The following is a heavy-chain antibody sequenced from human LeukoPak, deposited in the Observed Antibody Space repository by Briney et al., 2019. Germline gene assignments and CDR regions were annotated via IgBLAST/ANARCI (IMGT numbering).Heavy chain of an antibody. CDR2: IKSETDGGAT. CDR3: TTPYPYYDILTGYRPFDY. D-gene: IGHD3-9*01. V-gene: IGHV3-15*07. J-gene: IGHJ4*02. Sequence: PGGSLRLSCAASGFTFSNACMNWVRQAPGKGLEWVGRIKSETDGGATDYAAPVKGRFTISRDDSKNTLYLQMNSLKTGDTAVYYCTTPYPYYDILTGYRPFDYWGQGTLVTVSS. CDR1: GFTFSNAC.